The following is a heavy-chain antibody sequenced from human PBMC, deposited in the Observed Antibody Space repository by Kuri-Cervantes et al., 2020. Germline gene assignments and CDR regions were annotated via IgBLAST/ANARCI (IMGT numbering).Heavy chain of an antibody. CDR1: GFTFSDFW. D-gene: IGHD2-21*01. CDR3: KVGHYSDF. V-gene: IGHV3-7*01. Sequence: GALKISCAASGFTFSDFWMSWVRQAPGKGLEWVAKIKQDGSENYYVDSVKGRFTISRDNAKNSLFLQMNSLRVEDTAIYYCKVGHYSDFWGQGALVTVSS. J-gene: IGHJ4*02. CDR2: IKQDGSEN.